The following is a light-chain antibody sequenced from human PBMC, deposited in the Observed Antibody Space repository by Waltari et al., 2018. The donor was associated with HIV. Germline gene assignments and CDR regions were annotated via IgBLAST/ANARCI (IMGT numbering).Light chain of an antibody. Sequence: DIQMTQSPSSLSASVGDRVTIPCRASQNIDNLLTWYQQKPGKAPTLLISGTSAFQSGVPSRFTASGSGTDFTLTINSLQPEDFATYFCLQGYSTPLTFGPGTKVDIK. CDR2: GTS. J-gene: IGKJ3*01. CDR1: QNIDNL. V-gene: IGKV1-39*01. CDR3: LQGYSTPLT.